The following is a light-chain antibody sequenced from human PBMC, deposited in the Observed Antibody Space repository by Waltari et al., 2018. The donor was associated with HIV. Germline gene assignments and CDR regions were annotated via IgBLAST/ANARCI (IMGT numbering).Light chain of an antibody. CDR3: AAWDDSLSGPV. CDR2: RSN. J-gene: IGLJ3*02. Sequence: QSVLTQPPSASGTPGQRVTISCSGSSSNIGNNYVYWYHQLPGTAPKLLIYRSNQRTSGVPDRFSGSKSGTSASLAISGLRSEDEADYYCAAWDDSLSGPVFGGGTKLTVL. CDR1: SSNIGNNY. V-gene: IGLV1-47*01.